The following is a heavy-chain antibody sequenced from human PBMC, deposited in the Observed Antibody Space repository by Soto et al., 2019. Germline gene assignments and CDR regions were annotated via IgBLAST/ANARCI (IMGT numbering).Heavy chain of an antibody. D-gene: IGHD3-3*01. CDR2: MNPNSGNT. Sequence: QVQLVQSGAEVKKPGASVKVSYKASGYTFTSYDINWVRQATGQGLEWMGWMNPNSGNTGYAQKFQGRVTMTRNTSISTAYMELSSLRSEDTAVYYCARGPYDFWSGYYTDPNGWFDPWGQGTLVTVSS. CDR1: GYTFTSYD. V-gene: IGHV1-8*01. CDR3: ARGPYDFWSGYYTDPNGWFDP. J-gene: IGHJ5*02.